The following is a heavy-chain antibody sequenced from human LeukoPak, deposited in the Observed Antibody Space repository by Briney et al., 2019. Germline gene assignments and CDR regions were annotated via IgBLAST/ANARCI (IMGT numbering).Heavy chain of an antibody. J-gene: IGHJ4*02. CDR3: AGDAGVSRYFDY. Sequence: PSETLSLTCTVSGGSISSYYWSWIRQPPGKGLEWIGYIYYSGSTNYNPSLKSRVTISVDTFKNQFSLKLSSVTAADTAVYYCAGDAGVSRYFDYWGQGTLVTVSS. D-gene: IGHD6-13*01. V-gene: IGHV4-59*01. CDR2: IYYSGST. CDR1: GGSISSYY.